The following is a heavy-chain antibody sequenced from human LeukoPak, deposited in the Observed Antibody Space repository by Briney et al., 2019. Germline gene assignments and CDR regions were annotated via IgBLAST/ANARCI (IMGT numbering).Heavy chain of an antibody. Sequence: GGSLRLSCAASGFTFEKNAMHWVRQAPGKGLEWVAGISWNSDTVDYADSVKGRFTISRDNARNSLYLQMNTLRSEDTAFYYCAKANFDWVLFFDYWGQGTLITVSS. V-gene: IGHV3-9*01. J-gene: IGHJ4*02. CDR3: AKANFDWVLFFDY. CDR1: GFTFEKNA. CDR2: ISWNSDTV. D-gene: IGHD3-9*01.